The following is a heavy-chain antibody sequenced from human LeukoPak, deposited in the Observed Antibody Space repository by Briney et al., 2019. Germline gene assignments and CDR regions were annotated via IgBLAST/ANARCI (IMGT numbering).Heavy chain of an antibody. CDR1: GGSISSGGYS. Sequence: PSETLSLTCAVSGGSISSGGYSWSWIRQPPGKGLEWIGYISHSGTTYYKPSLKSRVTISVDRSKNQFSLNVTSVTAADTAVYYCARYSSTWPYWYFDLWGRGTLVTVSS. CDR3: ARYSSTWPYWYFDL. V-gene: IGHV4-30-2*01. J-gene: IGHJ2*01. CDR2: ISHSGTT. D-gene: IGHD6-13*01.